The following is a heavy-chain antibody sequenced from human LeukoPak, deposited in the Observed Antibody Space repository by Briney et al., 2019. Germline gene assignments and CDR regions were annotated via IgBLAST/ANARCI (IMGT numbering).Heavy chain of an antibody. CDR3: ARRSVAGATTGYYYDS. J-gene: IGHJ4*02. Sequence: GGSLRLSCAASGFTFSSYAMSWVRQAPGKGLEWVSAISGSGGSTYSADSVKGRFTISRDNSKNTLYLQMSSLRVDDTAFYYCARRSVAGATTGYYYDSWGQGTLVTVSS. D-gene: IGHD1-26*01. CDR1: GFTFSSYA. V-gene: IGHV3-23*01. CDR2: ISGSGGST.